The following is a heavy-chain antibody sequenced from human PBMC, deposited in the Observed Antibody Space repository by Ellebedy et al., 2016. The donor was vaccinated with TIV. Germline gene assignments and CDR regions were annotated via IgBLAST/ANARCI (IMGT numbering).Heavy chain of an antibody. J-gene: IGHJ4*02. Sequence: GESLKISCAASGFTFSSYAMHWVRQAPGKGLEWVAVISYDGSDKYYADSVKGRFTIFRGNSKNTLYLQMNSLRVEDTAVYYCARDRGYSGSYYHFAYWGQGTLVTVSS. CDR1: GFTFSSYA. CDR3: ARDRGYSGSYYHFAY. CDR2: ISYDGSDK. D-gene: IGHD1-26*01. V-gene: IGHV3-30*04.